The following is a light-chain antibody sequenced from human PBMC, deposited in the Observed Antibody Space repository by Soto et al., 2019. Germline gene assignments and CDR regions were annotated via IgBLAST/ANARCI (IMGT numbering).Light chain of an antibody. V-gene: IGLV3-21*02. CDR3: QVWDRSSVHYYV. Sequence: SYELTQPPSVSVAPGQTARLTCGGNNIGGTSVHWYQQKPGQAPVLVVYDDDDRPSGIPERFSGSNSGNTATLTISRVEAGDEADYYCQVWDRSSVHYYVFGSGTKLTVL. J-gene: IGLJ1*01. CDR1: NIGGTS. CDR2: DDD.